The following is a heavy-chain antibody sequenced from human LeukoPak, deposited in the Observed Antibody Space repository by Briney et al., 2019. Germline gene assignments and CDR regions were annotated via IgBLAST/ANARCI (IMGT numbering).Heavy chain of an antibody. V-gene: IGHV1-46*01. CDR2: INPSGGST. CDR3: VRDNSVGDIAWWFDP. D-gene: IGHD3-16*02. Sequence: GASVKVSCKASGYTFTGYYMHWVRQAPGQGLEWMGIINPSGGSTSYAQKFQGRVTMTRDMSTTTDYMELSSLRSEDTAVYYCVRDNSVGDIAWWFDPWGQGTLVTVSS. J-gene: IGHJ5*02. CDR1: GYTFTGYY.